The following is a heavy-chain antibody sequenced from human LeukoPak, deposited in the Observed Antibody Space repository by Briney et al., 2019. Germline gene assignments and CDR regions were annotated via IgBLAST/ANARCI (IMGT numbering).Heavy chain of an antibody. CDR2: ISGSGDTT. Sequence: GGTLRLSCAASGFTFSNYGMGWVRQAPGKGLEWVSSISGSGDTTYYADSVKGRFTISRDNSKNTLYLQMNSLRAEDTAVYYCARGGSYLSAFDIWGQGTMVTVSS. D-gene: IGHD1-26*01. CDR1: GFTFSNYG. V-gene: IGHV3-23*01. CDR3: ARGGSYLSAFDI. J-gene: IGHJ3*02.